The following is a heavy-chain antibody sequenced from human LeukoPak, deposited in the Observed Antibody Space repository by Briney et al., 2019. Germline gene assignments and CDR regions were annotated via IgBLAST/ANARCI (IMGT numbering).Heavy chain of an antibody. CDR3: ARACSSTSCYATLDY. CDR2: IYYSGST. CDR1: GDSISSGGYY. J-gene: IGHJ4*02. D-gene: IGHD2-2*01. V-gene: IGHV4-31*03. Sequence: PSQTLSLTCTVSGDSISSGGYYWRWIRQHPGRGLEWIGYIYYSGSTYYNPSLKSRVTISVDTSKNQFSLKLSSVTAADTAVYYCARACSSTSCYATLDYWGQGTLVTVSS.